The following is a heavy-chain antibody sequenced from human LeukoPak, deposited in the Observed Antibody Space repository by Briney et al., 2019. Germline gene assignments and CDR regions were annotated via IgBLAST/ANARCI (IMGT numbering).Heavy chain of an antibody. D-gene: IGHD5-12*01. CDR2: IIPIFGST. J-gene: IGHJ2*01. Sequence: ASVKVSCKASGGTFNSYAISWVRQAPGQGLEWMGAIIPIFGSTNYAQKFQGRVTITADESTSTAYMELDSLRSEDTAVYYCASCGYSYGRRARYFDLWGRGTLVTVSS. V-gene: IGHV1-69*13. CDR1: GGTFNSYA. CDR3: ASCGYSYGRRARYFDL.